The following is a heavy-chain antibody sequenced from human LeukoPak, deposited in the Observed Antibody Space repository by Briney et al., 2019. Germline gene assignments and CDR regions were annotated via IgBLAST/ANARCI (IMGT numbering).Heavy chain of an antibody. D-gene: IGHD4-17*01. V-gene: IGHV3-30-3*01. CDR3: AREGPSGDYVSGYGMDV. Sequence: PGRSLRLSCAASGFTFSSYAMHWVRQAPGKGLEWVAVVSYDGSNKYYADSVKGRFTISRDNSKNPLYLQMNSLTAEDTAVYYCAREGPSGDYVSGYGMDVWGQGTTVTVSS. CDR1: GFTFSSYA. J-gene: IGHJ6*02. CDR2: VSYDGSNK.